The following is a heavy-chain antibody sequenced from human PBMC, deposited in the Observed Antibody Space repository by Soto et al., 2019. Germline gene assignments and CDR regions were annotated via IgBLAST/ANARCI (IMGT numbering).Heavy chain of an antibody. CDR3: ARDHYYDSSGYWAQSHYYYGAMDV. V-gene: IGHV1-46*03. Sequence: ASVKVSCKASGYTFISYAMNWVRQAPGQGLEWMGIINPSGGSTSYAQKFQGRVTMTRDTSTSTVYMELSSLRSEDTAVYYCARDHYYDSSGYWAQSHYYYGAMDVWGQGTTVTVSS. D-gene: IGHD3-22*01. CDR2: INPSGGST. CDR1: GYTFISYA. J-gene: IGHJ6*02.